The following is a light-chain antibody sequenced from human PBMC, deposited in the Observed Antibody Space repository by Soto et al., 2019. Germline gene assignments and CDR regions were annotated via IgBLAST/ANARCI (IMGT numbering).Light chain of an antibody. CDR1: SSDVGGYNY. J-gene: IGLJ1*01. CDR2: DVS. Sequence: QSALTQPASVSGSPGQSITISCTGTSSDVGGYNYVSWYQHHPGKAPKLMIYDVSNRPSGVSTRFSGSKSGNTASLTISGLQAEDEADYYCNSYTTSNTRQIVFGTGTKVTVL. V-gene: IGLV2-14*03. CDR3: NSYTTSNTRQIV.